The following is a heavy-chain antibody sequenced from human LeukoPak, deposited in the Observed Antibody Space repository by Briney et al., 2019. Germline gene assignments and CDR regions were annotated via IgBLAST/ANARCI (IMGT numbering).Heavy chain of an antibody. V-gene: IGHV4-59*11. CDR3: ARAGGIVATGVYYYYYYMDV. CDR1: GGSIRSHY. CDR2: IYYSEST. D-gene: IGHD5-12*01. J-gene: IGHJ6*03. Sequence: KPAETLSLTCTVSGGSIRSHYWSWIRQPPGKELEWIGYIYYSESTNYNPSLKSRVTISVVTSKNQFSLKLSSVTAADTAVYYCARAGGIVATGVYYYYYYMDVWGKGTTVTVSS.